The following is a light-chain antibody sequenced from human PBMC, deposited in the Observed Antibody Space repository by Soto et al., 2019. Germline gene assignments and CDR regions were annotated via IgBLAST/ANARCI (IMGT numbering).Light chain of an antibody. J-gene: IGLJ2*01. V-gene: IGLV2-8*01. CDR1: SSDVGGYNY. Sequence: QSVLTQPPSASGSPGQSVTISCTGTSSDVGGYNYVSWYQQHPGKAPKLMIYEVNKRPSGVPDRFSGSKSGNTASLTVSGLQAEDEADYYCISFTGSNNFAVFGGGTQLTVL. CDR2: EVN. CDR3: ISFTGSNNFAV.